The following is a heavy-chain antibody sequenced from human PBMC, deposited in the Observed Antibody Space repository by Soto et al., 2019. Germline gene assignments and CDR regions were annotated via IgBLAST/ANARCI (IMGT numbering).Heavy chain of an antibody. Sequence: QVQLQESGPGLVKPSQTLSLTCTVSGGSISSGDYYWSWIRQPPGKGLEWIGYIYYSGSTYYNPSRKRRVTISVDTSKNQFSLKLSSVTAADTAVYYCARVKWFGESGGMDVGGQGTTVTVSS. CDR1: GGSISSGDYY. CDR2: IYYSGST. CDR3: ARVKWFGESGGMDV. V-gene: IGHV4-30-4*01. J-gene: IGHJ6*02. D-gene: IGHD3-10*01.